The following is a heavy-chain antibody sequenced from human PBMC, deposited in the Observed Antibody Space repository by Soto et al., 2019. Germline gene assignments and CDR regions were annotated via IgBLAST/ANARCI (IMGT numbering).Heavy chain of an antibody. CDR3: ARSSYDFWSGYYLDY. Sequence: SGPTLVNPTQTLTLTCTFFGFSLSTSGMCVSWIPQPPGKALEWLARIDWDDDKYYSTSLKTRLTISKDTSKNQVVLTMTNMDPVDAATYYCARSSYDFWSGYYLDYWGQGTLVTVSS. CDR2: IDWDDDK. CDR1: GFSLSTSGMC. V-gene: IGHV2-70*11. D-gene: IGHD3-3*01. J-gene: IGHJ4*02.